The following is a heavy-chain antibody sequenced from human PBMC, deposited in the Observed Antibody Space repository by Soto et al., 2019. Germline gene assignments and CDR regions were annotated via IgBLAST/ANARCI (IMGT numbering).Heavy chain of an antibody. D-gene: IGHD4-17*01. CDR3: ASPVTKDLGFEY. CDR1: GFTFSSYA. V-gene: IGHV3-30-3*01. J-gene: IGHJ4*02. Sequence: PGGSLRLSCAASGFTFSSYAMHWVRQAPGKGLEWVAVISYDGSNKYYADSVKGRFTISRDNSKNTLYLQMNSLRAEDTAVYYCASPVTKDLGFEYLGQGTLVHVSS. CDR2: ISYDGSNK.